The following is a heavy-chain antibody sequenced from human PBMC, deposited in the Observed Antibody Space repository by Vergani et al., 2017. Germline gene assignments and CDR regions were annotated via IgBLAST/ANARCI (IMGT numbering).Heavy chain of an antibody. Sequence: QVQLVESGGGVVQPGGSLRLSCAASGFTFSSYGMHWVRQAPGKGLEWVAFIRYDGSNKYYADSVKGRFTISRDNSKNTLYLQMNSLRAEDTAVYYCAKDPFGVGATWVHAVYFDYWGQGTLVTVSS. V-gene: IGHV3-30*02. CDR2: IRYDGSNK. CDR1: GFTFSSYG. CDR3: AKDPFGVGATWVHAVYFDY. D-gene: IGHD1-26*01. J-gene: IGHJ4*02.